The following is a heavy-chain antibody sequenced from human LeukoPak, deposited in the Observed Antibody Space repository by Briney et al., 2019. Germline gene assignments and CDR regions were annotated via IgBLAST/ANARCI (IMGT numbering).Heavy chain of an antibody. Sequence: GGSLRLSCAASGFTFDDYGMSWVRQAPGKGLEWVSGINWNGGSTGYADSVKGRFTISRDNAKNSLYLQMNSLRAEDTALYYCARTYDSSGYYYFDYWGQGTLVTVSS. CDR3: ARTYDSSGYYYFDY. CDR2: INWNGGST. D-gene: IGHD3-22*01. CDR1: GFTFDDYG. V-gene: IGHV3-20*04. J-gene: IGHJ4*02.